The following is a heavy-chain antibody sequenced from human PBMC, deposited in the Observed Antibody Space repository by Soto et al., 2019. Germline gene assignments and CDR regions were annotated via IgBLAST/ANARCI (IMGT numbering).Heavy chain of an antibody. CDR2: SRDKPQGYST. CDR3: ARDPKRRDGYNFDS. Sequence: EVQLVESGGGLVQPGGSLRLSCAGSGFTLSDHYIDWVRQAPGKGLEWVGRSRDKPQGYSTAYAASVKGRFTTSRDESKNSAYRRMNSLKTEDTAVYYCARDPKRRDGYNFDSWGRGALVTVSS. CDR1: GFTLSDHY. V-gene: IGHV3-72*01. D-gene: IGHD5-12*01. J-gene: IGHJ4*02.